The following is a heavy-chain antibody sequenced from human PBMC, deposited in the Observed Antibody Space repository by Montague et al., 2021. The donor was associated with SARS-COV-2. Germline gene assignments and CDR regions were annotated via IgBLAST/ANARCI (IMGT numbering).Heavy chain of an antibody. CDR1: GGSIRNYY. CDR3: AAQTDYYYYSLDV. J-gene: IGHJ6*02. Sequence: SETLSLTCAVSGGSIRNYYWSWIRQPPGRGLEWIAYIYDSGNVDYNPSLKSRVTILVDTSKNQFSLKLSSVTAADTAVHYCAAQTDYYYYSLDVWGQGTTATVS. V-gene: IGHV4-59*08. CDR2: IYDSGNV.